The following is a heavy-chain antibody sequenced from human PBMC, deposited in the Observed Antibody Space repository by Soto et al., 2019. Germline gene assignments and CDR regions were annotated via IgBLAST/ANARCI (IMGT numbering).Heavy chain of an antibody. D-gene: IGHD1-1*01. V-gene: IGHV3-30*18. Sequence: QVQLVESGGGVVQPVRSLRLSCASSGFTFSSYGMHWVRQAPGKGLEWVAVISYDGSNKYYADSVKGRFTIPRDNSKNTLYLQMNSLRAEDTAVYYCAKDRVRWNFDYWGQGTLVTVSS. J-gene: IGHJ4*02. CDR3: AKDRVRWNFDY. CDR1: GFTFSSYG. CDR2: ISYDGSNK.